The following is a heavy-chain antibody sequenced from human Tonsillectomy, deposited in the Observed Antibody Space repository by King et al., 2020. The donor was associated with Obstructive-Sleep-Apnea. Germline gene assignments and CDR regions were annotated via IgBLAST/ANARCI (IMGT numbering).Heavy chain of an antibody. CDR3: ASQMVSPYYSYGMGV. CDR2: IISSSNYI. Sequence: VQLVESGGGLVKPGGSLRLSCVASRFIFSSYDMSWVRQAPWKGLEWVSSIISSSNYIYYADSVKGRFTISRDNVKNSLYLQMNSLRAEDTAVYYCASQMVSPYYSYGMGVWGRGTTVTVSS. CDR1: RFIFSSYD. D-gene: IGHD2-8*01. J-gene: IGHJ6*02. V-gene: IGHV3-21*01.